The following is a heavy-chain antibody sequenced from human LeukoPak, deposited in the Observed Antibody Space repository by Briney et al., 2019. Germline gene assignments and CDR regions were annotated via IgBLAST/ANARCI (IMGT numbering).Heavy chain of an antibody. CDR2: IYYSGST. Sequence: SETLSLTCTVSGGSISSSSYYWGWIRQPPGKGLEWIGSIYYSGSTYYNPSLKSRVTISVDTSKNQFSLKLSSVTAADTAVYYCARVAANYYFDYWGQGTLVTVSS. V-gene: IGHV4-39*01. D-gene: IGHD2-15*01. CDR1: GGSISSSSYY. CDR3: ARVAANYYFDY. J-gene: IGHJ4*02.